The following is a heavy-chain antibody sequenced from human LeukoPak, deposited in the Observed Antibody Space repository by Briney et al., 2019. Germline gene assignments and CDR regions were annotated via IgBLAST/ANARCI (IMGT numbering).Heavy chain of an antibody. Sequence: SETLSLTCTVSGGPISSYYWSWIRQPPGKGLEWIGYIYYSGSTNYNLSLKSRVTISVDTSKNQFSLKLSSVTAADTAVYYCASGGYPEDYWGQGTLVTVSS. V-gene: IGHV4-59*01. J-gene: IGHJ4*02. D-gene: IGHD5-12*01. CDR2: IYYSGST. CDR1: GGPISSYY. CDR3: ASGGYPEDY.